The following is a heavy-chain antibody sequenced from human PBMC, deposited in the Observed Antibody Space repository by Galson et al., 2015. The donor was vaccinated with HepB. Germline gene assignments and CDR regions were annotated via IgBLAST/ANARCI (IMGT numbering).Heavy chain of an antibody. J-gene: IGHJ6*02. V-gene: IGHV3-23*01. CDR1: GFTFSSYA. CDR2: ISGSGGST. CDR3: AKPHLYYDILTGPKRADYYYYGMDV. Sequence: SLRLSCAASGFTFSSYAMSWVRQAPGKGLEWVSAISGSGGSTYYADSVKGRFTISRDNSKNTLYLQMNSLRAEDTAVYYCAKPHLYYDILTGPKRADYYYYGMDVWGQGTTVTVSS. D-gene: IGHD3-9*01.